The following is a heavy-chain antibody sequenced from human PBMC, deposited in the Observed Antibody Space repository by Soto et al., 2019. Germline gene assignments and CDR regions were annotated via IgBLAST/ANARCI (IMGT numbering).Heavy chain of an antibody. V-gene: IGHV4-34*01. CDR3: ARGDYYYGMDV. CDR2: INHSGST. CDR1: GGSFSGYY. Sequence: PSETLSLTCAVYGGSFSGYYWSWIRQPPGKGLEWIGEINHSGSTNYNPSLKSRVTISVDTSKNQFSLKLSSVTAADTAVYYCARGDYYYGMDVWGQGTTVTVSS. J-gene: IGHJ6*02.